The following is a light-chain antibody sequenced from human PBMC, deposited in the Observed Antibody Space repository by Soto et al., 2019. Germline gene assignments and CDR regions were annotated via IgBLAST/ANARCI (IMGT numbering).Light chain of an antibody. J-gene: IGKJ4*01. CDR3: QHYNNWPT. CDR2: GAS. CDR1: QSVAGN. Sequence: EIVMTQSPATLSVSPGERATLSCRASQSVAGNLAWYQQKPGQVPRLLIYGASTRATGIPARFSGTGSGTEFTLTISSLQSEDFAVYYCQHYNNWPTFGGGTKVEIK. V-gene: IGKV3-15*01.